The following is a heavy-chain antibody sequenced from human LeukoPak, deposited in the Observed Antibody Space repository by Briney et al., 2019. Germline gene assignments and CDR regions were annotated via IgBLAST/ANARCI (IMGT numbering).Heavy chain of an antibody. D-gene: IGHD6-6*01. CDR3: SRRGIGARPFDY. V-gene: IGHV3-74*01. Sequence: PGRSLRLSCAASGFTFSSYWMHWVRQAPGKGLVWVSRISTDGSTTTYADSVKGRFTISRDNAKKTLYLQMNSLRAEDTAVYYCSRRGIGARPFDYWGQGTLVTVSS. CDR2: ISTDGSTT. CDR1: GFTFSSYW. J-gene: IGHJ4*02.